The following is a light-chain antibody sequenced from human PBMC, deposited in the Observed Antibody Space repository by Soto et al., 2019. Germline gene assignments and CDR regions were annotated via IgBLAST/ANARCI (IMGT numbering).Light chain of an antibody. CDR1: QDIRNY. CDR3: QQYYNLPRT. Sequence: DIQMTQSPSSLSASVGDRVTISCQASQDIRNYLNWFQLKPGKAPNLLIYDASTLESGVPSRFSGGGSGTHFTLTISSLQPEDVATYYCQQYYNLPRTFGQGTKV. V-gene: IGKV1-33*01. CDR2: DAS. J-gene: IGKJ1*01.